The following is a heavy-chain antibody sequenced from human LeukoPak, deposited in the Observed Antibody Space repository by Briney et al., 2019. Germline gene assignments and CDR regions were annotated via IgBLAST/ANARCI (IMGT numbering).Heavy chain of an antibody. CDR3: ARGDSGYDYGFDY. CDR2: IIPIFGTT. J-gene: IGHJ4*02. D-gene: IGHD5-12*01. V-gene: IGHV1-69*05. CDR1: GGTFSTHG. Sequence: ASVKVSCKASGGTFSTHGINWVRQAPGQGLEWMGGIIPIFGTTNYAQEFQGRVTITTDEPTSTGYMELRSLRSDDTAVYFCARGDSGYDYGFDYWGQGTLVTVSS.